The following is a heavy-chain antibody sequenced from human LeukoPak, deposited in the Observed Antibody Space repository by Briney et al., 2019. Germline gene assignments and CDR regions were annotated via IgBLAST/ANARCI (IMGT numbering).Heavy chain of an antibody. J-gene: IGHJ4*02. CDR3: ARDYSSGWDPGY. CDR2: IWYDGSNK. Sequence: PGGSLRLSCAASGFTFGSYGMHWVRQAPDKGLQWVAVIWYDGSNKYYADSVKGRFTVSRDNSKNTLYLQMNSLRAGDTAVYYCARDYSSGWDPGYWGQGTLVTVSS. V-gene: IGHV3-33*01. D-gene: IGHD6-19*01. CDR1: GFTFGSYG.